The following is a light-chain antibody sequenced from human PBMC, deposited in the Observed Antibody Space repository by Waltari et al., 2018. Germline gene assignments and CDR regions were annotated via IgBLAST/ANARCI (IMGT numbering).Light chain of an antibody. CDR2: GAS. CDR1: QNVNSN. Sequence: EVVMTQSPATLSVSPGERATLSCRASQNVNSNLAWYQQKPGQAPRLLIYGASSTAPGIPARFSGSGSGTDFTLTISSLQSEDFAVYYCHQYNNWPPYTFGQGPSWRSN. V-gene: IGKV3-15*01. CDR3: HQYNNWPPYT. J-gene: IGKJ2*01.